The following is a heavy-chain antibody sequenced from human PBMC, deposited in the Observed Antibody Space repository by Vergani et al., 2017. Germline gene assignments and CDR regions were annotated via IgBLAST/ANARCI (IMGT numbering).Heavy chain of an antibody. J-gene: IGHJ5*02. CDR2: INLNGGGT. CDR3: ARARAALARHPFDP. D-gene: IGHD6-13*01. CDR1: GYTFTGYY. V-gene: IGHV1-2*04. Sequence: QVQLVQSGAEVKKPGASVKVSCKASGYTFTGYYMHWVRQAPAQGLEWMGWINLNGGGTNYAQKFQGWVTINRDTSISTAYMELSRLRSDDTAVCYCARARAALARHPFDPWGQGTLVTVSS.